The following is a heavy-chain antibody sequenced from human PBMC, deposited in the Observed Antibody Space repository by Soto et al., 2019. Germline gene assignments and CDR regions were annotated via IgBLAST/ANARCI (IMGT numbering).Heavy chain of an antibody. CDR3: VRSSKGACRD. CDR2: MTYGGGAA. V-gene: IGHV4-39*01. Sequence: PSETLSLTCTVSGGPISTSPYFWGWVRQSPGRGLKWIGSMTYGGGAAYYSSSLKSRVTISVDTAKNEFSLRLSSVTAADTGLYFCVRSSKGACRDWGQGTVVTVSS. D-gene: IGHD2-2*01. CDR1: GGPISTSPYF. J-gene: IGHJ4*02.